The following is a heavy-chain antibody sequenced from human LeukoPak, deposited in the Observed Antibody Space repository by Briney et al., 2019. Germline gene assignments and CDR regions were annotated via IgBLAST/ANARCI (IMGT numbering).Heavy chain of an antibody. CDR1: GYTFIDYY. D-gene: IGHD1-26*01. Sequence: ASVKVSCTASGYTFIDYYIHWVRQAPGQGLEWMGWINPNSGIPNYAQKFLGRVTITRDTSISTAYMALSRLTSDDTAVYFCARDPVGGTHYFDYWGQGNLVTVSS. V-gene: IGHV1-2*02. CDR3: ARDPVGGTHYFDY. J-gene: IGHJ4*01. CDR2: INPNSGIP.